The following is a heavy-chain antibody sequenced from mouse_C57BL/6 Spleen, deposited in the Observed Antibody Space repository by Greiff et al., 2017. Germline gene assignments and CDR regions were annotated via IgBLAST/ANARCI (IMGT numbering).Heavy chain of an antibody. D-gene: IGHD2-5*01. V-gene: IGHV14-1*01. CDR1: GFNIKDYY. Sequence: EVHLVESGAELVRPGASVKLSCTASGFNIKDYYMHWVKQRPEQGLEWIGRIDPEDGDTEYAPKFQGKATMTADTSSNTAYLQLSSLTSEDTAVYYCTTGYYSNYEGAWFAYWGQGTLVTVSA. CDR3: TTGYYSNYEGAWFAY. CDR2: IDPEDGDT. J-gene: IGHJ3*01.